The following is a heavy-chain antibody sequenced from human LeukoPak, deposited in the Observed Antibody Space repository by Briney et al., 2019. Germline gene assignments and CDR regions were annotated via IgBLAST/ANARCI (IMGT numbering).Heavy chain of an antibody. D-gene: IGHD6-19*01. V-gene: IGHV3-7*01. CDR1: GFTFSSHW. CDR3: ARDPPLSSGWYVPLYCYYYMDV. Sequence: PGGSLRLSCAASGFTFSSHWMNWVRQAPGKGLEWVANIKQDGSEKYYVDSVKGRFTISRDNAKNSLYLQTNSLRAEDTAVYYCARDPPLSSGWYVPLYCYYYMDVWGKGTTVTISS. J-gene: IGHJ6*03. CDR2: IKQDGSEK.